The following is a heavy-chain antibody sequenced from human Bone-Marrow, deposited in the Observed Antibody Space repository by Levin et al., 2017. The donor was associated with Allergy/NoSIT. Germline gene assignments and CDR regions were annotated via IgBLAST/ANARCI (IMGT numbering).Heavy chain of an antibody. V-gene: IGHV4-4*02. D-gene: IGHD3-3*01. CDR1: GGSINSSNS. Sequence: SETLSLTCAVSGGSINSSNSWNWVRQPPGKGLEWIGEVFHSGIAYYNPSLKSRVTMSVDKSKNQFSLNLASVTAADTAIYYCASSAFFGNLDYWGQGTLVTVSS. CDR3: ASSAFFGNLDY. J-gene: IGHJ4*02. CDR2: VFHSGIA.